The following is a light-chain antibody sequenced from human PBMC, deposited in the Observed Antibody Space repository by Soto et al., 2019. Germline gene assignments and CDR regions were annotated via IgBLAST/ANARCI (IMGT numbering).Light chain of an antibody. Sequence: EIVLTQSPATLSLSPGERATLSCRASQSVSSYLAWYQQKPGQAPRLLIYDASNRATGIPARFSGSGSGTDFTLTISSLEPEDFAVYYCQQRSNSPVTFGQGTKVDIK. J-gene: IGKJ1*01. CDR1: QSVSSY. CDR3: QQRSNSPVT. V-gene: IGKV3-11*01. CDR2: DAS.